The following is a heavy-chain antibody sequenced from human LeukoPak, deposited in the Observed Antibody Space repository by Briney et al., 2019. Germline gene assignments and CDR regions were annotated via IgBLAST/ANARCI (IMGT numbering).Heavy chain of an antibody. CDR3: ARSSGWYGFDY. CDR2: INPKRGGT. J-gene: IGHJ4*02. V-gene: IGHV1-2*02. CDR1: GYTFNDYY. D-gene: IGHD6-19*01. Sequence: GSSVTVSYKPSGYTFNDYYMHWVRQAAGQGLEWMGWINPKRGGTNYAQKFQGRVTMTRDTSISTAYMELSRLRYDDTAVYYWARSSGWYGFDYWGQGTLVSVSS.